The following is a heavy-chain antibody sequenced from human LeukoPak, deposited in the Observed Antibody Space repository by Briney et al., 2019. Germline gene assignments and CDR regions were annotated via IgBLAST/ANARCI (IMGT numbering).Heavy chain of an antibody. J-gene: IGHJ1*01. CDR1: GFTFSNYW. V-gene: IGHV3-74*01. CDR2: IKSDGRT. D-gene: IGHD3-22*01. CDR3: ARAPSEIGGYYPEYFRH. Sequence: GGSLRLSCAAAGFTFSNYWMHWVRQAPGKGLVWVSRIKSDGRTNYADSVKGRFTISRDNAKNTVSLQMNSLRAEDTGVYYCARAPSEIGGYYPEYFRHWGQGTMVTVSS.